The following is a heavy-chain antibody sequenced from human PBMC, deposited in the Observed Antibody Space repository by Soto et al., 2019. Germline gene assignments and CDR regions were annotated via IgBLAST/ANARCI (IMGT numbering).Heavy chain of an antibody. CDR1: GFTFSNAW. V-gene: IGHV3-15*07. J-gene: IGHJ4*02. CDR2: IKSKTDGGTT. CDR3: TTDRDYNLLLWFGEGVPDY. D-gene: IGHD3-10*01. Sequence: PGGSLRLSCAASGFTFSNAWMNWVRQAPGKGREWVGRIKSKTDGGTTDYAAPVKGRFTISRDDSKNTLYLQMNSLKTEDTAVYYCTTDRDYNLLLWFGEGVPDYWGQGTLVTVS.